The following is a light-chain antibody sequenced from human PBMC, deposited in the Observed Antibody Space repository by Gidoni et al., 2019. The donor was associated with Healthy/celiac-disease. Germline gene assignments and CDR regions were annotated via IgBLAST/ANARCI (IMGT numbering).Light chain of an antibody. CDR2: AAS. CDR1: QSISSY. Sequence: DIQMTQSPSSLSASVGDRVTITCRASQSISSYLNWYQQKPGKAPKLLIYAASSLQSGVPSRLSVSGSGTDFTLTISSLQPEDFATYYCQQSYSTPACSFGQGTKLEIK. J-gene: IGKJ2*04. CDR3: QQSYSTPACS. V-gene: IGKV1-39*01.